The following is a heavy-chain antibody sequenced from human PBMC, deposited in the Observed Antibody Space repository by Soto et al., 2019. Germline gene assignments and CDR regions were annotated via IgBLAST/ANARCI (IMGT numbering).Heavy chain of an antibody. D-gene: IGHD2-2*01. V-gene: IGHV4-30-2*01. J-gene: IGHJ3*01. Sequence: CLTCAVSGGSISSGGYSWSWIRQPPGKGLEWVGYIYDSGSSYYNPSLKSRVSISLDRSKNQFSLKLSSVTAADTAVYYCARVPARLGAFDVWGQGTMVTVSS. CDR3: ARVPARLGAFDV. CDR1: GGSISSGGYS. CDR2: IYDSGSS.